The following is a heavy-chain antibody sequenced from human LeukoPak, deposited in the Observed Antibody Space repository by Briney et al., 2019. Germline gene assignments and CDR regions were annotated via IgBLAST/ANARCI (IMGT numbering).Heavy chain of an antibody. V-gene: IGHV5-51*01. D-gene: IGHD3-22*01. J-gene: IGHJ4*02. Sequence: GESLKISCKGSGYSFTSYWIGWVRQMPGKGLEWVGIIYPGDSDTRYSPSFQGQVTISADKSISTAYLQWSSLKASDTAMYYCARPSGGYYDSSGYTGPFDYWGQGTLVTVSS. CDR1: GYSFTSYW. CDR3: ARPSGGYYDSSGYTGPFDY. CDR2: IYPGDSDT.